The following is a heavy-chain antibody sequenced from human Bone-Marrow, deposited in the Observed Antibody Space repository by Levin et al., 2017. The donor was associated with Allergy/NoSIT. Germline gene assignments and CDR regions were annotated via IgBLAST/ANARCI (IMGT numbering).Heavy chain of an antibody. V-gene: IGHV2-5*02. Sequence: QTLSLTCSFSGFSLSTDGVGVAWIRQSPGKALEWLGLIYWDDAVRYSTSLRRRLTLTKDTSRDQVVLTMTHMDPLDTATYYCARRQVTPRGWPNYVDSWGQGILVTVSS. D-gene: IGHD2-21*02. CDR1: GFSLSTDGVG. CDR3: ARRQVTPRGWPNYVDS. CDR2: IYWDDAV. J-gene: IGHJ4*02.